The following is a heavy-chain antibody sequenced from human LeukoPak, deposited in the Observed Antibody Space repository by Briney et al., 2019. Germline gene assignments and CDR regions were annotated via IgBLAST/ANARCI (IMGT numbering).Heavy chain of an antibody. J-gene: IGHJ4*02. CDR3: AREAWYYDILTGYYCFDY. D-gene: IGHD3-9*01. CDR1: GGSISSSSYY. V-gene: IGHV4-39*07. Sequence: SETLSLTCTVSGGSISSSSYYWGWIRQPPGKGLEWIGSIYYSGSTYYNPSLKSRVTISVDTSKNQFSLKLSSVTAADTAVYYCAREAWYYDILTGYYCFDYWGQGTLVTVSS. CDR2: IYYSGST.